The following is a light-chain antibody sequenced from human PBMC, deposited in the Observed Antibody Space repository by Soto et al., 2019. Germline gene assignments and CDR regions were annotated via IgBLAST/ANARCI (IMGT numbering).Light chain of an antibody. CDR2: STY. CDR3: LLYHGAAQV. J-gene: IGLJ3*02. V-gene: IGLV7-43*01. Sequence: QTVVTQEPSLTVSPGGTVTLTCASSTGAVTSDYYPNWLQQKPGQAPRSLIHSTYTRHFWTPDRFSGSLLGGKASLTVSDVQPEDEADYYCLLYHGAAQVFGGGTQLTVL. CDR1: TGAVTSDYY.